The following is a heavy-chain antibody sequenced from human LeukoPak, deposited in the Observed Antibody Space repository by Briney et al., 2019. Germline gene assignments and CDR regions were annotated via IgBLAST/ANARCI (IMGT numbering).Heavy chain of an antibody. CDR3: ASFDIVVVPAAVDY. J-gene: IGHJ4*02. Sequence: SQTLSLTCTVSGGSISSGSSYWSWIRQPAGKGLEWIGRIYYSGSTYYNPSLKSRVTISVDTSKNQFSLKLSSVTAADTAVYYCASFDIVVVPAAVDYWGQGTLVTVSS. CDR1: GGSISSGSSY. V-gene: IGHV4-39*01. CDR2: IYYSGST. D-gene: IGHD2-2*01.